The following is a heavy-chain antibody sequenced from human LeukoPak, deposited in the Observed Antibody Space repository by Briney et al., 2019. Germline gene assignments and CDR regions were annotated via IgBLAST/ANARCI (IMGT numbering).Heavy chain of an antibody. CDR1: GFTVSSNY. J-gene: IGHJ3*02. CDR2: IYSGGSN. CDR3: ARRGTPDGFGI. V-gene: IGHV3-66*04. Sequence: GGSLRLSCEASGFTVSSNYMSWVRQAPGKGLEWVSIIYSGGSNYYADSVKGRFTISRDNFKNTVYLQMNSLRAEDSAVYYCARRGTPDGFGIWGQGTRVTVSS.